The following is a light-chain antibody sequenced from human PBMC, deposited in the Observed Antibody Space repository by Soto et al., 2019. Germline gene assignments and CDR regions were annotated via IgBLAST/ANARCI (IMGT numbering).Light chain of an antibody. CDR3: TSYTSSSSLYV. J-gene: IGLJ1*01. CDR1: SGDVGGYNY. V-gene: IGLV2-14*01. CDR2: EVS. Sequence: QSVLTQPASVSGSPGQSITISGTGTSGDVGGYNYVSWYQQHPGKAPKLLIYEVSNRPSGVSNRFSGSKSGNTASLTISGLQAEDEADYYCTSYTSSSSLYVFGTGTKVTVL.